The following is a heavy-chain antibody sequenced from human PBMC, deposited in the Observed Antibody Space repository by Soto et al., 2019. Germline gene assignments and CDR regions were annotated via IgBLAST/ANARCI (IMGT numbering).Heavy chain of an antibody. J-gene: IGHJ2*01. CDR3: AREGGGVDTPHWYFDL. V-gene: IGHV1-69*13. Sequence: SVKVSCKASGGTFSSYAISWVRQAPGQGLEWMGGIIPIFGTANYAQRFQGRVTITADESTSTAYMELSSLRSEDTAVYYCAREGGGVDTPHWYFDLWGRGTLVTVSS. CDR2: IIPIFGTA. CDR1: GGTFSSYA. D-gene: IGHD5-18*01.